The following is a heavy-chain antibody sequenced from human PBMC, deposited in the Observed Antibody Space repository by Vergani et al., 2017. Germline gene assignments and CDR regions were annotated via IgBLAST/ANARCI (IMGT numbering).Heavy chain of an antibody. D-gene: IGHD1-26*01. CDR2: IKSKTDSGTT. Sequence: EVQLVESGGGLVKPGGSLKVSCAASGFTFSNDWMSWVRQAPGKGLEWVGRIKSKTDSGTTDYAAPGKGRFTISRDNSKNTLYLQMNSLKTEDTVVYYCTTGLKGGASAGDYWGQGTLVTVSS. V-gene: IGHV3-15*01. CDR3: TTGLKGGASAGDY. CDR1: GFTFSNDW. J-gene: IGHJ4*02.